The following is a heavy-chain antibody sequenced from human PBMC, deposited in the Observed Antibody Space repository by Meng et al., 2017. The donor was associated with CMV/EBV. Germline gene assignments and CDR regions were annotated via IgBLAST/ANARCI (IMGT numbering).Heavy chain of an antibody. V-gene: IGHV1-2*02. CDR1: GYTFTGYY. D-gene: IGHD1-1*01. CDR2: INPNSGGT. J-gene: IGHJ5*02. CDR3: ARAPYNWNDAISNWFDP. Sequence: ASVKVSCKASGYTFTGYYMHWVRQAPGQGLEWMGWINPNSGGTNYAQKFQGRVTMTRDTSISTAYMELSRLRSDDTAVYYCARAPYNWNDAISNWFDPWGQGTLVTVSS.